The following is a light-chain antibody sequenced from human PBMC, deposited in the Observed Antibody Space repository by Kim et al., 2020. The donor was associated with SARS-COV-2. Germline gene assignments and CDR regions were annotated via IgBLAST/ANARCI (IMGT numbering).Light chain of an antibody. V-gene: IGKV1-39*01. CDR2: TAS. J-gene: IGKJ5*01. CDR1: RSIYSY. CDR3: QQSYSTSIT. Sequence: GDRVTITCRASRSIYSYLNWYQQKPGKATKLLISTASSLQSGVPSRFSGSGSGTDFTLTISSFQREDFATYYCQQSYSTSITFGQGTRLEIK.